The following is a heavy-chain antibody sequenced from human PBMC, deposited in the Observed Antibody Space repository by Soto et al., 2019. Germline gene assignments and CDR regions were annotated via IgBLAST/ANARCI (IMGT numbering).Heavy chain of an antibody. CDR2: ISGSGGST. CDR3: SKDVDYRNYVTSSDY. V-gene: IGHV3-23*01. D-gene: IGHD4-4*01. Sequence: EVQLLESGGGLVQPGGSLRLSCAASGFTLSSYAMSWVRQAPGKGLEWVSAISGSGGSTDYADSVKGRFTISRDNSKNTLYLQMNSLRAEDTDVYSGSKDVDYRNYVTSSDYWGQGTLVTVSS. J-gene: IGHJ4*02. CDR1: GFTLSSYA.